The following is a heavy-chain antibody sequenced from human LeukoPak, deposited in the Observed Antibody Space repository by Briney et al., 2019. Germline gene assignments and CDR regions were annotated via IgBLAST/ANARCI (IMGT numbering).Heavy chain of an antibody. D-gene: IGHD3-22*01. J-gene: IGHJ4*02. Sequence: QSGGSLRLSCAASGFTFSSCAINWVRQAPGKGLEWVSGISGSGGITHYADSVRGRFTISRDNSKNTLYLQMNSLRAEDTAVYYCAKDPTDFDSSGQTYFDYWGQGSLVTVSS. CDR1: GFTFSSCA. CDR3: AKDPTDFDSSGQTYFDY. V-gene: IGHV3-23*01. CDR2: ISGSGGIT.